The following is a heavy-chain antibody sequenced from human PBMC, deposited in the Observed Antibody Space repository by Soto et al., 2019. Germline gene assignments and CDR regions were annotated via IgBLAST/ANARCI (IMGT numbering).Heavy chain of an antibody. Sequence: ASVKVSCKASGYTFTSYDINWVRQATGQGLEWMGWMNPNSGNTGYAQKFQGRVTMTRNTSISTAYMELSSLRSEDTAVYYCARGHQLYDFWSGYSLDHWGQGTLVTVSS. J-gene: IGHJ4*02. CDR2: MNPNSGNT. D-gene: IGHD3-3*01. V-gene: IGHV1-8*01. CDR1: GYTFTSYD. CDR3: ARGHQLYDFWSGYSLDH.